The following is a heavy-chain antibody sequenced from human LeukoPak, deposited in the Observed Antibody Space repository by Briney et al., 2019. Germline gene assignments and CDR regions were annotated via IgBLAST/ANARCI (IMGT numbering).Heavy chain of an antibody. J-gene: IGHJ4*02. CDR2: ISAYNGNT. CDR3: ARDTLNDILTGYYDFDY. V-gene: IGHV1-18*01. Sequence: ASVKVSCKASGYTFTSYGISWVRQAPGQGLEWMGWISAYNGNTNYAQKLQGRVTMTTDTSTSTAYMELRSLRSGDTAVYYCARDTLNDILTGYYDFDYWGQGTLVTVSS. CDR1: GYTFTSYG. D-gene: IGHD3-9*01.